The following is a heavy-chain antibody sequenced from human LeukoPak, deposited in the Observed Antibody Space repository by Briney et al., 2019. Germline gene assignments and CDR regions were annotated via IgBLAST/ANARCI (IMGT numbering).Heavy chain of an antibody. V-gene: IGHV4-39*01. J-gene: IGHJ2*01. CDR2: IYYTGST. D-gene: IGHD5-24*01. Sequence: SETLSLTCTVSGGFINTPSYHWGWIRQSPGKGLEWIGSIYYTGSTSSNPSLNSRVTMSVDTSKKQFSLKLNSMTAADTAVYYCARHVRWLQLTLYFDIWGRGTLVTVSS. CDR1: GGFINTPSYH. CDR3: ARHVRWLQLTLYFDI.